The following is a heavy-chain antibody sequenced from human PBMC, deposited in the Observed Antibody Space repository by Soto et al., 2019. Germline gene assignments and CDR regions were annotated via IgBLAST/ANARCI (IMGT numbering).Heavy chain of an antibody. V-gene: IGHV5-51*01. D-gene: IGHD1-26*01. CDR2: IYPGDSDT. CDR3: ARFEVGATAFDI. Sequence: KVSCKGSGYSFTIYWIGCVLQMPGKGLEWMGIIYPGDSDTRYSPSFQGQVTISADKSISTAYLQWSSLKASDTAMYYCARFEVGATAFDIWGQGTMVTVSS. CDR1: GYSFTIYW. J-gene: IGHJ3*02.